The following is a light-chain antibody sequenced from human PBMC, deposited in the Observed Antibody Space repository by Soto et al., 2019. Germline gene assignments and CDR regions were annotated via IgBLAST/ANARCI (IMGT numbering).Light chain of an antibody. Sequence: IVMTQSPATLSVSPGERVTLSCRASQSVSTNLAWYQQKPGQAPRLLISGASTRATGIPARFSGSGSGTEFTLTISSLQSEDFATYYCQQYNTYPLTFGGGTKVEIK. CDR1: QSVSTN. CDR3: QQYNTYPLT. V-gene: IGKV3-15*01. J-gene: IGKJ4*01. CDR2: GAS.